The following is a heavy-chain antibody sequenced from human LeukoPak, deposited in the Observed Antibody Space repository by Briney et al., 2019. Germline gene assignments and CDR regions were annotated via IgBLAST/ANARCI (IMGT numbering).Heavy chain of an antibody. D-gene: IGHD3-22*01. CDR1: GYTFPSYF. V-gene: IGHV1-46*01. CDR3: ARVCPFYDSSGYYLDAFDI. Sequence: ASVKVSCKASGYTFPSYFMHWVRQAPGQGLEWMGIINPTGGSTTYAQKFQGRVTMTRDTSTSTVYMELSSLRSDDTAVYYCARVCPFYDSSGYYLDAFDIWGQGTMVTVSS. CDR2: INPTGGST. J-gene: IGHJ3*02.